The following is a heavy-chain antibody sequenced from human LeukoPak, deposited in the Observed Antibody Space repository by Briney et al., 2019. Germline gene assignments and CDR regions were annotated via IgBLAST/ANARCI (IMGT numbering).Heavy chain of an antibody. CDR3: ARVMIRGDRRFDP. D-gene: IGHD3-10*01. V-gene: IGHV1-2*02. J-gene: IGHJ5*01. Sequence: GASVKVSCKTSGYTFTGYFIHWVRQAPGQGLEWMGWINPNNGGTNYAQMFQGRVTMTRDTSISTAYMELSMLRSDDTAVYCCARVMIRGDRRFDPWGQGTLVTVSS. CDR1: GYTFTGYF. CDR2: INPNNGGT.